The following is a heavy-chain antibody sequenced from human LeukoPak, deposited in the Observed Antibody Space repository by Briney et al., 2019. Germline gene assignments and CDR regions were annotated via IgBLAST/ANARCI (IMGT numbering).Heavy chain of an antibody. Sequence: GASVKVSCKASGGTFSSYAITWVRQAPGLGLEWMGRIIPTLEVANYAQKFQGRVTITADKPTSTAYMELSSLRPEDTAVYYCARVISGTWLWFWGQGTLVTVSS. CDR1: GGTFSSYA. J-gene: IGHJ4*02. D-gene: IGHD1-14*01. CDR3: ARVISGTWLWF. CDR2: IIPTLEVA. V-gene: IGHV1-69*04.